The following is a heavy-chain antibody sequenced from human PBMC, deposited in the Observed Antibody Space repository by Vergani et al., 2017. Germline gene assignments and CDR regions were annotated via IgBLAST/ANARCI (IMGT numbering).Heavy chain of an antibody. CDR2: INHSGST. CDR1: GGSFSGYY. V-gene: IGHV4-34*01. D-gene: IGHD2-2*01. Sequence: QVQLQQWGAGLLKPSETLSLTCAVYGGSFSGYYWSWIRQPPGKGLEWIGEINHSGSTNYNPSLKSRVTISVDTSKNQFSLQLNSVTPEDTAVYYCARDHVVVVPAALDYWGQGTLVTVSS. CDR3: ARDHVVVVPAALDY. J-gene: IGHJ4*02.